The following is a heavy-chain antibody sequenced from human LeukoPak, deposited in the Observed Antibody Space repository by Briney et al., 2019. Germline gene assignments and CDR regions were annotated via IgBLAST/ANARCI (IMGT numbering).Heavy chain of an antibody. CDR2: ISYDGSNK. Sequence: PGGSLRLSCAASGFTFSSYGMHWVRQAPGKGLEWVAVISYDGSNKYYADSVKGRFTISGENSKNTLYLQMNSLRAEDTAVYYCAKFPGIAAAGTFYWGQGTLVTVSS. J-gene: IGHJ4*02. CDR3: AKFPGIAAAGTFY. V-gene: IGHV3-30*18. CDR1: GFTFSSYG. D-gene: IGHD6-13*01.